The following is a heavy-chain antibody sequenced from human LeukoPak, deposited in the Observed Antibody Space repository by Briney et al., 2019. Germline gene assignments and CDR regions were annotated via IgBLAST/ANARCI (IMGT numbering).Heavy chain of an antibody. CDR2: ISSSSSYI. D-gene: IGHD2/OR15-2a*01. CDR3: AKGGIPNIVEDY. V-gene: IGHV3-21*04. Sequence: GGSLRLSCAASGFTFSSYSMNWVRQAPGKGLEWVSSISSSSSYIYYADSVKGRFTTSRDNAKNSLYLQMNSLRAEDTAVYYCAKGGIPNIVEDYWGQGTLVTVSS. CDR1: GFTFSSYS. J-gene: IGHJ4*02.